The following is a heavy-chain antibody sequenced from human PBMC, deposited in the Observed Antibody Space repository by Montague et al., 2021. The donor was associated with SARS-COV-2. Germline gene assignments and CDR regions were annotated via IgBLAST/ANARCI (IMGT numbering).Heavy chain of an antibody. V-gene: IGHV4-61*02. J-gene: IGHJ4*02. D-gene: IGHD2-15*01. Sequence: TLSLTCTVSGASISSTNYYWGWIRQPAGKGLEWIGRIYSSGGTNYNPSLKSRVTISIDTSKNEFSLKLSSVTAADTAVYYCARVSNHFVSGGPTSRFVRWGQGTLVTASS. CDR1: GASISSTNYY. CDR2: IYSSGGT. CDR3: ARVSNHFVSGGPTSRFVR.